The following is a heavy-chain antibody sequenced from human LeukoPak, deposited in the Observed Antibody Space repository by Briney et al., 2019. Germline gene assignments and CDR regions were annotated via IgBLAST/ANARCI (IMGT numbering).Heavy chain of an antibody. D-gene: IGHD2-15*01. CDR2: IRSKAYDGTT. Sequence: GGPLTLFYTASGFHFGDYAMIWFRPAPGRGVAGVGFIRSKAYDGTTEYAASVKGRFTISRDDSKGIAYLQMNSLKTEETAVYYCTRYCSGGSCYFDYWGQGTLVTVSS. J-gene: IGHJ4*02. V-gene: IGHV3-49*03. CDR3: TRYCSGGSCYFDY. CDR1: GFHFGDYA.